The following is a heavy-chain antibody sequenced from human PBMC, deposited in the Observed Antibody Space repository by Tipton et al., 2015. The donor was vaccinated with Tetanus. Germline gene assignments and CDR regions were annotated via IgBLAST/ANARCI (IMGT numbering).Heavy chain of an antibody. V-gene: IGHV3-11*01. D-gene: IGHD4-17*01. J-gene: IGHJ1*01. CDR2: ISTNGYTI. CDR1: GFTFSNFA. CDR3: ARVFGDYVPNYFEF. Sequence: SLRLSCTASGFTFSNFAMSWIRQAPGKGLEWVSYISTNGYTIHYADAVKGRFTISRDNGQNSLHLQMTSLRAEDTAVYYCARVFGDYVPNYFEFWGQGTLVSVSS.